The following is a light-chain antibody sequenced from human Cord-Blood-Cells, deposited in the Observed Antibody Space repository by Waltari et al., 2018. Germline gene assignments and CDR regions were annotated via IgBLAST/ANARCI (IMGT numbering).Light chain of an antibody. CDR1: SSNIGSNY. CDR3: AAWDDSLSGWV. V-gene: IGLV1-47*01. Sequence: QSVLTQPPSASGTPGQRVTISCSGSSSNIGSNYVYWYQQLPGTAPKPLIYRNNQRPSGVPDLFSGSKSGTSASLAISGLRSEDEADYYWAAWDDSLSGWVFGGGTKLTVL. CDR2: RNN. J-gene: IGLJ3*02.